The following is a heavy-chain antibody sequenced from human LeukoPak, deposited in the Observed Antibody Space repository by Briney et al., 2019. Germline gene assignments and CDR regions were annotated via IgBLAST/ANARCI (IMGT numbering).Heavy chain of an antibody. D-gene: IGHD6-13*01. V-gene: IGHV4-38-2*02. Sequence: ASETLSLTCTVSGYSINSGYYWGWIRQPPGKGLEWIGNIHHSGSTYYNPSLKSRVAISVDTSKNQLSLKLSSVTAADTAVYYCARVAAGIGFFQHWGQGTLVTVSS. CDR2: IHHSGST. CDR1: GYSINSGYY. J-gene: IGHJ1*01. CDR3: ARVAAGIGFFQH.